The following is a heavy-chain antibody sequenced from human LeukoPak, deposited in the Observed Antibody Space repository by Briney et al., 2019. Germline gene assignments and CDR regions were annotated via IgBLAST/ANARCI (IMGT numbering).Heavy chain of an antibody. V-gene: IGHV3-53*01. Sequence: GGSLRLSCAASGFIVNTNYMSWVRQVPGKGLEWVSVIDSGGKTYYADSVKGRFTISRDNAKNSLYLQMNSLRAEDTAVYYCAELGITMIGGVWGKGTTVTISS. CDR1: GFIVNTNY. D-gene: IGHD3-10*02. CDR3: AELGITMIGGV. CDR2: IDSGGKT. J-gene: IGHJ6*04.